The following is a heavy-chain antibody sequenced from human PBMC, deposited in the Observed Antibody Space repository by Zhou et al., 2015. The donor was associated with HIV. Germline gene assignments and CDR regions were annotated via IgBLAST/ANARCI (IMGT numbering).Heavy chain of an antibody. CDR1: GGTFSSYA. CDR2: IIPIFGTA. J-gene: IGHJ4*02. V-gene: IGHV1-69*01. Sequence: QVQLVQSGAEVKKPGSSVKVSCKASGGTFSSYAISWVRQAPGQGLEWMGGIIPIFGTANYAQKFQGRVTITADESTSTAYMELSSLRSEDTAVYYCARDMTTVTTGFGPYFDYWGQGTLVTVSS. CDR3: ARDMTTVTTGFGPYFDY. D-gene: IGHD4-17*01.